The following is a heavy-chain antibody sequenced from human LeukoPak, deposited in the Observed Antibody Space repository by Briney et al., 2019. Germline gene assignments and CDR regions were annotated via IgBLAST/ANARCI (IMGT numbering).Heavy chain of an antibody. CDR3: ARDTHAMLFDY. J-gene: IGHJ4*02. CDR1: GGSISSYY. Sequence: PSETPSLTCTVSGGSISSYYWSWIRQPPGKGLEWIGYIYYSGSTNYNPSLKSRVTISVDTSKNQFSLKLSSVTAADTAVYYCARDTHAMLFDYWGQGTLVTVSS. V-gene: IGHV4-59*01. D-gene: IGHD3-10*02. CDR2: IYYSGST.